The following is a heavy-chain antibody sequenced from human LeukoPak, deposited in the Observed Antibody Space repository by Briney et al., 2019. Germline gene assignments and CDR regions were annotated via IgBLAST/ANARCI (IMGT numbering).Heavy chain of an antibody. V-gene: IGHV4-59*01. CDR2: IYYSGST. Sequence: SETLSLTCTVSGGSISSYYWSWIRQPPGKGLEWIGYIYYSGSTNYSPSLKSRVTISVDTSKNQFSLKLSSVTAADTAVYYCARGDDFWSGYPLWGQGTLVTVSS. CDR1: GGSISSYY. J-gene: IGHJ4*02. CDR3: ARGDDFWSGYPL. D-gene: IGHD3-3*01.